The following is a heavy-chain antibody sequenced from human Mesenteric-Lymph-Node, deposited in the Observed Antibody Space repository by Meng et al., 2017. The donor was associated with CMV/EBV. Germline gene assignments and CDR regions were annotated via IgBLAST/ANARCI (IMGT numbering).Heavy chain of an antibody. J-gene: IGHJ4*02. D-gene: IGHD3-10*01. CDR3: ARVRGYYGSGSYYLGY. CDR2: INTNTGNP. CDR1: GYTFNSYA. V-gene: IGHV7-4-1*02. Sequence: SGYTFNSYAMNWVRQAPGQGLEWMGWINTNTGNPTYAQGFTGRFGFSLDTSVSTAYLQISSLKAEDTAVYYCARVRGYYGSGSYYLGYWGQGTLVTVSS.